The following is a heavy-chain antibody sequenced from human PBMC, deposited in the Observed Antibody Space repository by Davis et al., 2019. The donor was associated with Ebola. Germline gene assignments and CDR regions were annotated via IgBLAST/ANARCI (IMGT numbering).Heavy chain of an antibody. J-gene: IGHJ4*02. D-gene: IGHD6-19*01. CDR1: GFTFSSYA. CDR2: ISSNGGST. V-gene: IGHV3-64*01. CDR3: ATTQWLREFDN. Sequence: GGSLRLSCAASGFTFSSYAMHWVRQAPGKGLEYVSAISSNGGSTYYATSVKGRFTISRDKSNNSLYLDMNSLRVDDTAVYYCATTQWLREFDNWGQGTLVTVSS.